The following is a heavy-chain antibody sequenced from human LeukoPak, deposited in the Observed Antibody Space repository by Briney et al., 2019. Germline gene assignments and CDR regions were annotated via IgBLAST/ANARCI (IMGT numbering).Heavy chain of an antibody. CDR3: AKNPGGFYDSSGYYSYYYMDV. J-gene: IGHJ6*03. CDR1: GFTFSSYG. CDR2: IWYDGSNK. Sequence: RSLRLSCAASGFTFSSYGVHWVRQAPGKGLEWVAVIWYDGSNKYYADSVKGRFTISRDNSKNTLYLQMNSLRAEDTAVYYCAKNPGGFYDSSGYYSYYYMDVWGKGTTVTVSS. V-gene: IGHV3-33*06. D-gene: IGHD3-22*01.